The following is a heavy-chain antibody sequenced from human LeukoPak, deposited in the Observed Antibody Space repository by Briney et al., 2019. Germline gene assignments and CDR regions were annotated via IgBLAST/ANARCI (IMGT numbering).Heavy chain of an antibody. Sequence: GGSLRLSCAASGFIFSSYAMSWVRQAPGKGLEWVSSISARGGSTYYTDSVKGRFTISRDNSKNTLYLQMNSLRAEDTALYYCAKFGALAGTNYFDYWGQGTLVPVSS. V-gene: IGHV3-23*01. CDR1: GFIFSSYA. CDR2: ISARGGST. D-gene: IGHD6-19*01. CDR3: AKFGALAGTNYFDY. J-gene: IGHJ4*02.